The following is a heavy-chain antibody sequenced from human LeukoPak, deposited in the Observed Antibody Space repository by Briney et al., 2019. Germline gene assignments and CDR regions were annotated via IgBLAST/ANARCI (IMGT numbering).Heavy chain of an antibody. CDR2: INQDGGEK. J-gene: IGHJ4*02. CDR1: GFTLTYYW. D-gene: IGHD2-15*01. Sequence: GGSLRLSCVASGFTLTYYWMTWVRQAPGKGLEWVANINQDGGEKYYADSVKGRFTISRDNARNSLYLQMDSLRAEDTAVYYCATDVGNFWGQGTLVTVSS. CDR3: ATDVGNF. V-gene: IGHV3-7*01.